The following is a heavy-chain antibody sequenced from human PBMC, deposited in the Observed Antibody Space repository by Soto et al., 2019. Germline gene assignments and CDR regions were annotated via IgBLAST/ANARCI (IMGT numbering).Heavy chain of an antibody. J-gene: IGHJ5*02. D-gene: IGHD5-12*01. V-gene: IGHV4-31*03. CDR2: IYYSGST. CDR3: ARVQVKVATITLIWFDP. CDR1: GGSISSGGYY. Sequence: QVQLQESGPGLVKPSQTLSLTCTVSGGSISSGGYYWSWIRQHPGKGLEWIGYIYYSGSTYYNPSLKSRVTISIDTSKSQFSLKLSSVTAADTAVYYCARVQVKVATITLIWFDPWGQGTLVTVSS.